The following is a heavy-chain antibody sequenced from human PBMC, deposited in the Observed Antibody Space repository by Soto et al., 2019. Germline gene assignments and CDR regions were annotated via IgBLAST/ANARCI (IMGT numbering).Heavy chain of an antibody. CDR1: EFTFSNYW. V-gene: IGHV3-7*05. CDR3: TRGVSNACDI. CDR2: IKQDGNEK. Sequence: PGGSLRLSCAASEFTFSNYWMNWVRQAPGKGLEWVANIKQDGNEKYYVDSVKGRFTISRDNAKNSLYLQMNSLRAEDTAVYYCTRGVSNACDIWGQGTMVTVSS. J-gene: IGHJ3*02.